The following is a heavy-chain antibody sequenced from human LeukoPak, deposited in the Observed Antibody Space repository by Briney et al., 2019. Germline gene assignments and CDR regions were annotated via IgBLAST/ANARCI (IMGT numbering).Heavy chain of an antibody. J-gene: IGHJ4*02. CDR3: ARGVYDFWIRGFDY. D-gene: IGHD3/OR15-3a*01. CDR1: GFTFSSYA. Sequence: GGSLRLSCAASGFTFSSYAMHWVRQAPGKGLEWVAVISYDGSNKYYADSVKGRFTISRDNSKNTLYLQMNSLRAEDTALYYCARGVYDFWIRGFDYWGQGTLVTVSS. CDR2: ISYDGSNK. V-gene: IGHV3-30-3*01.